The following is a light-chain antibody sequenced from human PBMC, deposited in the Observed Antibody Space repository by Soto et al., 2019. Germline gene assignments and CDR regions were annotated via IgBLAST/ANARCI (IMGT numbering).Light chain of an antibody. CDR2: GAS. Sequence: DIPMTQSPSSLSASVGDRVAITCRAGQNIGMSLNWFQQKPGKAPKLLIYGASALQTGVPRRFSGTGSGTDFTLTITSLQPEDFATYYCQHSYNVPRTFGQGTRLDIK. V-gene: IGKV1-39*01. J-gene: IGKJ1*01. CDR1: QNIGMS. CDR3: QHSYNVPRT.